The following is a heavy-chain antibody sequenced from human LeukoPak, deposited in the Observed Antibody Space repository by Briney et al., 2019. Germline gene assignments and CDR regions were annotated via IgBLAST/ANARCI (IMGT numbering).Heavy chain of an antibody. CDR1: GASISSGSYY. Sequence: SQTLSLTCTVSGASISSGSYYWSWLRQPPGKGLEWIGYIYYSGGTNYNPSLKSRVTISVDTSKNQFSLKLSSVTAADTAVYYCARLSPYYYDSSGYPLDYWGQGTLVTVSS. CDR2: IYYSGGT. CDR3: ARLSPYYYDSSGYPLDY. J-gene: IGHJ4*02. V-gene: IGHV4-61*01. D-gene: IGHD3-22*01.